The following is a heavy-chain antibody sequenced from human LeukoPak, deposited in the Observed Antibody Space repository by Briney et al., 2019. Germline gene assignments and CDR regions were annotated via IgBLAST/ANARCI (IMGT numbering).Heavy chain of an antibody. CDR2: IKPDGSQR. J-gene: IGHJ4*02. V-gene: IGHV3-7*01. Sequence: GGSLRLSCAASGFRFRDYWMDWLRQAPGMGLEWVASIKPDGSQRDYVDSVKGRFTISRDNAQNSLYLQMNSLRAEDTAVYYCARGRYYLDSWGQGTLVTVSS. D-gene: IGHD4-17*01. CDR3: ARGRYYLDS. CDR1: GFRFRDYW.